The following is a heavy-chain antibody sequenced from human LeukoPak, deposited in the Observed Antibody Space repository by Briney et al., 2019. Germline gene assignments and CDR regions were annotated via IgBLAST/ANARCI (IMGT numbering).Heavy chain of an antibody. V-gene: IGHV1-69*13. Sequence: ASVKVSCKASGGTFSSYAISWVRQAPGQGLEWMGGIIPIFGTANYAQKFQGRVTITADESTSTAYMELSSLRSEDTAVYYCARAHPIAAAGFFDYWGQGTLVTVSS. D-gene: IGHD6-13*01. CDR1: GGTFSSYA. J-gene: IGHJ4*02. CDR2: IIPIFGTA. CDR3: ARAHPIAAAGFFDY.